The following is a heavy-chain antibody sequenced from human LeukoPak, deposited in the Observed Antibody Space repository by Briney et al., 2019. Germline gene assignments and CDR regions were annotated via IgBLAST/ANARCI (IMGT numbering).Heavy chain of an antibody. J-gene: IGHJ4*02. CDR2: INPNSGGT. D-gene: IGHD3-3*01. V-gene: IGHV1-2*02. CDR1: GYNFNAYY. CDR3: ARGEWLVLGDH. Sequence: GASVKVSCKASGYNFNAYYMHWVRQAPGQGLEWMGWINPNSGGTNYAQKFQGRVTLTRDTSINTVYMEVNRLTSDDTVVYYCARGEWLVLGDHWGQGTPVIVSS.